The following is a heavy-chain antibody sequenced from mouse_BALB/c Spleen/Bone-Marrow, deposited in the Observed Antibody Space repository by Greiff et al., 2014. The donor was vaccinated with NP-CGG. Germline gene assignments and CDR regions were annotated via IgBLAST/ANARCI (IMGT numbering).Heavy chain of an antibody. CDR3: ARNHRGYYFDY. D-gene: IGHD3-1*01. CDR1: GFSLTTYG. V-gene: IGHV2-2*02. J-gene: IGHJ2*01. Sequence: QVQLQQSGPGLVQPSQSLSITCTVSGFSLTTYGVHWVRQSPGKGLEWLGVIWSGGSTDYNAAFISRLSISKDNSKSQVFLKMNSLQANDTAIYYCARNHRGYYFDYWGQGTTLTVSS. CDR2: IWSGGST.